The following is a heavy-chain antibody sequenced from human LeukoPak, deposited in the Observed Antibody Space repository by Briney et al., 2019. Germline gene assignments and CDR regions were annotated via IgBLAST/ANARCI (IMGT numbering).Heavy chain of an antibody. Sequence: ASVKVSCKASGYTFTGYYMHWVRQAPGQGLEWMGWINPNSGGTNYAQKLQGRVTMTTDTSTSTAYMELRSLRSDDTAVYYCARVSAAYYDSSGYYYYYYYMDVWGKGTTVTVSS. CDR1: GYTFTGYY. D-gene: IGHD3-22*01. V-gene: IGHV1-2*02. J-gene: IGHJ6*03. CDR2: INPNSGGT. CDR3: ARVSAAYYDSSGYYYYYYYMDV.